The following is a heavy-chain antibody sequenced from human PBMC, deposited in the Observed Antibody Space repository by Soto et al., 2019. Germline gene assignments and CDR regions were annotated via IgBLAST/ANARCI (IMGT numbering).Heavy chain of an antibody. CDR1: GYTFTSYD. V-gene: IGHV1-8*01. D-gene: IGHD3-10*01. CDR3: ARCRKIRGVKVVGY. Sequence: QVQLVQSGAEVQKPGASVKVSCKASGYTFTSYDINWVRQATGQGLEWMGWMNPNSGNTGYAQKFQGRVTMTRNTSISTAYMELSSLRSEDTAVYYCARCRKIRGVKVVGYWGQGTLVTVSS. J-gene: IGHJ4*02. CDR2: MNPNSGNT.